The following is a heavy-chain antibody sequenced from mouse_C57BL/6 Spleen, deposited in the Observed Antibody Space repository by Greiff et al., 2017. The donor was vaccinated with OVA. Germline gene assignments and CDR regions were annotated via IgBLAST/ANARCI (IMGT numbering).Heavy chain of an antibody. V-gene: IGHV1-82*01. CDR3: ARSPGPDPFDY. CDR1: GYAFSSSW. J-gene: IGHJ2*01. CDR2: IYPGDGDT. Sequence: QVQLQQSGPELVKPGASVKISCKASGYAFSSSWMNWVKQRPGKGLEWIGRIYPGDGDTNYNGKFKGKATLTADKSSSTAYMQLSSLTSEDSAVYFCARSPGPDPFDYWGQGTTLTVSS.